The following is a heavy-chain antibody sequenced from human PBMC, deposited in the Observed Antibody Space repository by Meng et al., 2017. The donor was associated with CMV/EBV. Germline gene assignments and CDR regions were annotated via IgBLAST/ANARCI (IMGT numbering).Heavy chain of an antibody. J-gene: IGHJ4*02. D-gene: IGHD5-18*01. Sequence: QVQLQESGPGLVKPSEPLSLTCTVSGGSISSYYWSWIRQPAGKGLEWIGRIYTSGSTNYNPSLKSQVTMSVDTSKNQFSLKLSSVTAADTAVYYCARHGDTAMVVGIDYWGQGTLVTVSS. V-gene: IGHV4-4*07. CDR3: ARHGDTAMVVGIDY. CDR1: GGSISSYY. CDR2: IYTSGST.